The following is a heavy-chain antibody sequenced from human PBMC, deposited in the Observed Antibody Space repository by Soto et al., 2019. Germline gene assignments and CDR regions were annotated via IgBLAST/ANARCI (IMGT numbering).Heavy chain of an antibody. CDR2: ISGSGGST. Sequence: GKGLEWVSAISGSGGSTYYADSMKGRFTISRDNSKNTLYLQMNSLRAEDTAVYYCANFLVRGEDATRNTVLVSAFLLNRSSDL. D-gene: IGHD3-10*01. CDR3: ANFLVRGEDATRNTVLVSAFLLNRSSDL. V-gene: IGHV3-23*01. J-gene: IGHJ2*01.